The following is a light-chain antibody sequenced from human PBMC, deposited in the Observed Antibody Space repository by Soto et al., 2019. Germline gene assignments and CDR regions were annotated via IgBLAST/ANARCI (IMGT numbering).Light chain of an antibody. V-gene: IGLV2-14*02. CDR1: SSDVGSSNL. J-gene: IGLJ1*01. Sequence: QCVLTQPASVSGSPGQSITISCTGTSSDVGSSNLVSWYQHHPGKAPKLIIYEAIKRPSGVSNRFSGSKSGNTASLTISGLQAEDEADYYCSSYTSSSTLVFGTGTKVTVL. CDR3: SSYTSSSTLV. CDR2: EAI.